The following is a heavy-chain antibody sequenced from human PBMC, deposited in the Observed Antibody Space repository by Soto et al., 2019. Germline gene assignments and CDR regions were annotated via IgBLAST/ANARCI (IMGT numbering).Heavy chain of an antibody. Sequence: PSETLSLTCAVYGGSFSGYYWSWIRQPPGKGLEWIGEINHSGSTNYNPSLKSRVTISVDTSKNQFSLKLSSVTAADTAVYYCARGLGIAPGYWFYPWSQGTLVTVS. V-gene: IGHV4-34*01. CDR2: INHSGST. CDR3: ARGLGIAPGYWFYP. J-gene: IGHJ5*02. CDR1: GGSFSGYY. D-gene: IGHD1-26*01.